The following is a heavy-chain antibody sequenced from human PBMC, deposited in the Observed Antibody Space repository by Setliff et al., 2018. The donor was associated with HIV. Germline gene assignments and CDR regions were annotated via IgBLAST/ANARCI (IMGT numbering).Heavy chain of an antibody. CDR3: ARGRHCMDCRCYPHYYYYYHYMDV. V-gene: IGHV4-61*09. J-gene: IGHJ6*03. Sequence: PSETLSLTCTVSGGSISSARYYWTWIRHPAGKGLEWIGHIYTMGTTNYNPSLKSRVTISLDTSKNQFSLKLSSVTAADTAVYYCARGRHCMDCRCYPHYYYYYHYMDVWAKGTTVTVSS. D-gene: IGHD2-15*01. CDR1: GGSISSARYY. CDR2: IYTMGTT.